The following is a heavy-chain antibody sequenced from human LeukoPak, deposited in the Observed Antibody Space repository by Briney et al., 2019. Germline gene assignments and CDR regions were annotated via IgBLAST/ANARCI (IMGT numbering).Heavy chain of an antibody. J-gene: IGHJ4*02. CDR1: GFTFSSYA. CDR2: ISSNGGST. D-gene: IGHD3-22*01. CDR3: ARPYYDSSGYYYYYFDY. Sequence: HPGGSLRLSRAASGFTFSSYAMHWVRQAPGKGLEYVSAISSNGGSTYYTDSVKGRFTISRDNSKNTLYLQMGSLRAEDMAVYYCARPYYDSSGYYYYYFDYWGQGTLVTVSS. V-gene: IGHV3-64*02.